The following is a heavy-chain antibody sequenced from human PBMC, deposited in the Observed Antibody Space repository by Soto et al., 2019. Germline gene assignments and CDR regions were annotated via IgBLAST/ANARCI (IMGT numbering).Heavy chain of an antibody. CDR2: IYYSGST. CDR3: ARLWVLTDPDFDY. D-gene: IGHD7-27*01. CDR1: GGSISSSSYY. V-gene: IGHV4-39*01. Sequence: PSETLSLTCTVSGGSISSSSYYWGWIRQPPGKGLEWIGSIYYSGSTYYNPSLKSRVTISVDTSKNQFSLKLSSVTAADTAVYYCARLWVLTDPDFDYWGQGTLVTVSS. J-gene: IGHJ4*02.